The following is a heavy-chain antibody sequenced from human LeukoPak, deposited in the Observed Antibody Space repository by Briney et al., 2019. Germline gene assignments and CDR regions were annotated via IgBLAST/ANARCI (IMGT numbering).Heavy chain of an antibody. CDR2: ISYDGSNK. D-gene: IGHD4-17*01. CDR1: GFTFSSSA. J-gene: IGHJ2*01. V-gene: IGHV3-30*04. CDR3: ARDAGAGRSAYGDYDLYWYFDL. Sequence: PGGSLRLSCAASGFTFSSSAMSWVRQAPGKGLEWVAVISYDGSNKYYADSVKGRFTISRDNSKNTLYLQMNSLRAEDTAVYYCARDAGAGRSAYGDYDLYWYFDLWGRGTLVTVSS.